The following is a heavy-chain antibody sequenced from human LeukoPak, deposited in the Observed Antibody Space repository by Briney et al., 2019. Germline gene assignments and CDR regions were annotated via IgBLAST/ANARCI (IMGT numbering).Heavy chain of an antibody. CDR3: ARVITVRGVIFDY. D-gene: IGHD3-16*01. Sequence: SSETLSLTCTVSGGSISSYYWSWIRQPPGKGLEWIGYIYYSGSTNYNPSLKSRVAISVDTSKNQFSLNLSSVTAADTAVYYCARVITVRGVIFDYWGQGTLVTVSS. CDR2: IYYSGST. CDR1: GGSISSYY. J-gene: IGHJ4*02. V-gene: IGHV4-59*01.